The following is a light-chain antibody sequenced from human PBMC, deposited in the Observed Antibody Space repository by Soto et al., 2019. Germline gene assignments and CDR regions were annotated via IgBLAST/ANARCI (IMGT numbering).Light chain of an antibody. V-gene: IGLV1-51*01. J-gene: IGLJ1*01. CDR3: GSWASSLSAYV. Sequence: QYLLTQPPAVSAGPGQKGPISCSGSSSNIGGNSVSWYQQLPGTAPKLLIYDDNKRPSGIPDRFSGSKSGTSATLGITGFQTGDEADYYCGSWASSLSAYVFGNGTKVTVL. CDR1: SSNIGGNS. CDR2: DDN.